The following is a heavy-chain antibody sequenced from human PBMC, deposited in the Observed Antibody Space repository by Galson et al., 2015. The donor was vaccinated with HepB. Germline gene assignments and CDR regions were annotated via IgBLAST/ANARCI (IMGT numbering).Heavy chain of an antibody. CDR2: ISAYNGNT. V-gene: IGHV1-18*01. D-gene: IGHD6-13*01. CDR1: GYTFTSYG. Sequence: VKVSCKASGYTFTSYGISWVRQAPGQGLEWMGWISAYNGNTNYAQKLQGRVTMTTDTSTSTAYMELRSLRSDDTAVYYCARIAAAVVLSYMDVWGKGTTVTVSS. CDR3: ARIAAAVVLSYMDV. J-gene: IGHJ6*03.